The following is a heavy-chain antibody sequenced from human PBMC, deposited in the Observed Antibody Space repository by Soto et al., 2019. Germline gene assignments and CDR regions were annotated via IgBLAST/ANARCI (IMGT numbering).Heavy chain of an antibody. Sequence: SETLSLTCAASGGSISSSNWWSWVRQPPGKGLEWIGEIYHSGSTNYNPSLKSRVTISVDKSKNQFSLKLSSVTAADTAVYYCATGITMVRGVFDYWGQGALVTVSS. V-gene: IGHV4-4*02. CDR1: GGSISSSNW. CDR3: ATGITMVRGVFDY. D-gene: IGHD3-10*01. CDR2: IYHSGST. J-gene: IGHJ4*02.